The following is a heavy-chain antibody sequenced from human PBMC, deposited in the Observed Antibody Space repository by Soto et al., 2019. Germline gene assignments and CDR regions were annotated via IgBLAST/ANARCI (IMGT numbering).Heavy chain of an antibody. Sequence: PGGSLRLSCAASGFTFSSFWVNWVRQAPGKGLEWVSYIHSSSTTIFYADSVKGRFTVSRDNAKNSLYLQMNSLRVEDTAVYYCARGNYCSGDRCTDGPNWFGPWGRGTLVTVSS. D-gene: IGHD2-15*01. J-gene: IGHJ5*02. CDR2: IHSSSTTI. CDR3: ARGNYCSGDRCTDGPNWFGP. CDR1: GFTFSSFW. V-gene: IGHV3-48*01.